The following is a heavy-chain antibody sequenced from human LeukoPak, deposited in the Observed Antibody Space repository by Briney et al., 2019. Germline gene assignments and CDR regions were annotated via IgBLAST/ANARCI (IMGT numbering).Heavy chain of an antibody. D-gene: IGHD5-24*01. CDR3: AAEMATIPPDY. CDR1: GFTFTSSA. Sequence: SVKVSCKASGFTFTSSAVQWVRQTRGQRLEGIGWIVVGSGNTNYEQKFQERVTITRDTSTSTAYMELSSLRSEDTAVYYCAAEMATIPPDYWGQGTLVTVSS. CDR2: IVVGSGNT. V-gene: IGHV1-58*01. J-gene: IGHJ4*02.